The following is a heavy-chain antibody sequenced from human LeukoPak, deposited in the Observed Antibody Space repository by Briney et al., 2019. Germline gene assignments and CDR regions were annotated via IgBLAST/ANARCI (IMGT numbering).Heavy chain of an antibody. CDR1: GYTFTGYY. V-gene: IGHV1-2*02. CDR3: ARDRDYYDSSGYYYYYYMDV. Sequence: ASVKVSCKASGYTFTGYYTHWVRQAPGQGLEWMGWINPNSGGTNYAQKFQGRVTMARDTSISTAYMELSRLRSDDTAVYYCARDRDYYDSSGYYYYYYMDVWGKGTTVTISS. D-gene: IGHD3-22*01. CDR2: INPNSGGT. J-gene: IGHJ6*03.